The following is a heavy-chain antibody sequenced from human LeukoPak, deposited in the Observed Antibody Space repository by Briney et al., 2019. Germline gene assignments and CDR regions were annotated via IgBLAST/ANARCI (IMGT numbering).Heavy chain of an antibody. CDR2: ISSSSNYM. CDR1: GFTFSRNA. Sequence: GGSLRLSCAASGFTFSRNAMNWARQAPGKGLEWVSFISSSSNYMSYADSVKGRFTISRDNAKNSLYLQMNSPRAEDTAVYYCARPLDSSNNYFDYWGQGTLVTVSA. J-gene: IGHJ4*02. CDR3: ARPLDSSNNYFDY. D-gene: IGHD6-13*01. V-gene: IGHV3-21*01.